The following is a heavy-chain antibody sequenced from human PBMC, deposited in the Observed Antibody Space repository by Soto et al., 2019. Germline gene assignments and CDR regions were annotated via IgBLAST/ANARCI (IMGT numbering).Heavy chain of an antibody. CDR2: ISGSGGST. CDR3: ATYSGNYERYGVYYGMDV. Sequence: GGSLRLSCAASGFTFSNYAISWVRQAPGKGLEWVSSISGSGGSTYYTDSVKGRFTISRDNSKNTLYLQMNSLRAEDTAVYYCATYSGNYERYGVYYGMDVWGQGTTVTVSS. J-gene: IGHJ6*02. CDR1: GFTFSNYA. D-gene: IGHD1-26*01. V-gene: IGHV3-23*01.